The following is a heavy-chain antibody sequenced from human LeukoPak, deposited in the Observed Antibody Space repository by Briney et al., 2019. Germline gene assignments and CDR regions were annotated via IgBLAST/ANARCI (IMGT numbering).Heavy chain of an antibody. Sequence: GASVKVSCKASGYTFTGYYMHWVRQAPGQGLEWMGWINPNSGNTGYAQKFQGRVTMTRNTSISTAYMELSSLRSEDTAVYYCARARWSGYGSGSYIYWGQGTLVTVSS. CDR1: GYTFTGYY. J-gene: IGHJ4*02. V-gene: IGHV1-8*02. CDR3: ARARWSGYGSGSYIY. CDR2: INPNSGNT. D-gene: IGHD3-10*01.